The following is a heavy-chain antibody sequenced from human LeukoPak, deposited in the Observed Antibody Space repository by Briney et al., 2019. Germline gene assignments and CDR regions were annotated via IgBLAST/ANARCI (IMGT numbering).Heavy chain of an antibody. V-gene: IGHV3-13*04. CDR2: VDTAGGT. J-gene: IGHJ2*01. D-gene: IGHD3-22*01. Sequence: PGGSLRLSCAASGFTFRTYDMHWVRQVTGKGLEWVSAVDTAGGTYYPGSVKGRFTISRENTKNSLYLQMNSLRAGDTAVYYCIRESNYYDSSTSPGYFDLWGRGTLVTVSS. CDR1: GFTFRTYD. CDR3: IRESNYYDSSTSPGYFDL.